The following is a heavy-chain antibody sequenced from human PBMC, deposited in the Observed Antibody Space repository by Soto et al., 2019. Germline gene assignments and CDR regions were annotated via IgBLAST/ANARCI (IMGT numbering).Heavy chain of an antibody. CDR3: ARGDFWSGCVDY. CDR1: GGSISSSSYY. V-gene: IGHV4-39*01. J-gene: IGHJ4*02. D-gene: IGHD3-3*01. Sequence: SETLSLTCTVSGGSISSSSYYWGWIRQPPGKGLEWIGSIYYSGSTYYNPSLKSRVTISVDTSKNQFSLKLSSVTAADTAVYYCARGDFWSGCVDYRAQGTPDTVSS. CDR2: IYYSGST.